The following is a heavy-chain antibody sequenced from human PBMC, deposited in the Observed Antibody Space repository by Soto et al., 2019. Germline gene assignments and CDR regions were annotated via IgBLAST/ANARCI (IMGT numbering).Heavy chain of an antibody. V-gene: IGHV1-18*04. CDR3: ASLIVRGTTYWSGWNAFDI. J-gene: IGHJ3*02. CDR1: GYTFTSYG. D-gene: IGHD3-3*01. CDR2: ISAYNGNT. Sequence: ASVKVSCKASGYTFTSYGISWVRQAPGQGLEWMGWISAYNGNTNYAQKLQGRVTMTTDTSTSTAYMELRSLRSDDTAVYYCASLIVRGTTYWSGWNAFDIWGQGTMVTVSS.